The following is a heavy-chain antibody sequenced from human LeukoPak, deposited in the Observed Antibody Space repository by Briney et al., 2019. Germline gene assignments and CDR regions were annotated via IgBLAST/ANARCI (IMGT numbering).Heavy chain of an antibody. CDR3: AGPIAPPNN. CDR2: IYYSGST. CDR1: GGSISSSSYY. D-gene: IGHD6-13*01. J-gene: IGHJ4*02. Sequence: RSSETLSLTCTVSGGSISSSSYYWGWIRQPPGKGLEWIGSIYYSGSTYYNPSLKSRVTISVDTSKNQFSLKLSSVTAADPAVYYCAGPIAPPNNWGQGTLVTVAS. V-gene: IGHV4-39*01.